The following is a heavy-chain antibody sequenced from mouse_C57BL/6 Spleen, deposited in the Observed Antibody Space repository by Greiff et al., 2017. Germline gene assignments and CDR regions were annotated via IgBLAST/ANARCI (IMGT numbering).Heavy chain of an antibody. CDR2: INPGSGGT. J-gene: IGHJ4*01. D-gene: IGHD2-1*01. Sequence: VQLQQSGAELVRPGTSVKVSCKASGYAFTNYLIEWVKQRPGQGLEWIGVINPGSGGTNYNEKFKGKATLTADKSSSTAYMQLSSLTSEDSAVYFCASGGNHLAMDYWGQGTSVTVSS. V-gene: IGHV1-54*01. CDR3: ASGGNHLAMDY. CDR1: GYAFTNYL.